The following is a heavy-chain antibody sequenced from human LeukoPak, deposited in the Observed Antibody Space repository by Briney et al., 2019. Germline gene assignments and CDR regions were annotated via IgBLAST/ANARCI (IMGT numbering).Heavy chain of an antibody. J-gene: IGHJ3*02. CDR2: IYYSGST. Sequence: PSETLSLTCTVSGGSISSSSYYWGWIRQPPGKGLEWIGSIYYSGSTYYNPSLKSRVTISVDTSKNQFSLKLSSVTAADTAVYYCARDLKNNYYDSSGYYSRIVGAAFDIWGQGTMVTVSS. CDR3: ARDLKNNYYDSSGYYSRIVGAAFDI. V-gene: IGHV4-39*07. D-gene: IGHD3-22*01. CDR1: GGSISSSSYY.